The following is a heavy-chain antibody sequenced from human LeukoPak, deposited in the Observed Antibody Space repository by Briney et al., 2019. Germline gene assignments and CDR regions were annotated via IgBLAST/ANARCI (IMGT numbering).Heavy chain of an antibody. D-gene: IGHD2-15*01. V-gene: IGHV1-8*01. CDR1: GYTFTSYD. J-gene: IGHJ5*02. Sequence: ASVKVSCKASGYTFTSYDINWVRQATGQGLEWMGWMNPNSGNTGYAQKFQGRVTMTRNTSISTAYMELSSLRSEDTAVYYCARLTPYCSGGGCYYWFDPWGQGTLVTVSS. CDR2: MNPNSGNT. CDR3: ARLTPYCSGGGCYYWFDP.